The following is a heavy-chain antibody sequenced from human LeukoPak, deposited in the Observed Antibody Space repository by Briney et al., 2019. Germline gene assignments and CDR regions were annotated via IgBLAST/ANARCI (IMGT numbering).Heavy chain of an antibody. D-gene: IGHD3-10*01. Sequence: GGSLRPSCAASGFTVSSNYMSWVRQAPGKGLEWVSVIYSGGSTYYADSVKGRFTISRDNSKNTLYLQMNSLRAEDTAVYYCAKGPLLWFGELLPYYFDYWGQGTLVTVSS. V-gene: IGHV3-53*01. CDR1: GFTVSSNY. J-gene: IGHJ4*02. CDR3: AKGPLLWFGELLPYYFDY. CDR2: IYSGGST.